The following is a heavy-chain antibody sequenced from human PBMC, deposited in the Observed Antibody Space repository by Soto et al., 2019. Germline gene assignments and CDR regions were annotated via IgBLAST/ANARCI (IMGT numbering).Heavy chain of an antibody. D-gene: IGHD2-15*01. CDR1: GFTFSSYA. J-gene: IGHJ4*02. Sequence: GESLKISCSASGFTFSSYAMHWVRQAPGKGLEYVSAISSNGGSTYYADSVKGRFTISRDNSKNTLYLQMSSLRAEDTAVYYCVKAGPNIVVVVAAFDYWGQGTLVTVSS. CDR2: ISSNGGST. V-gene: IGHV3-64D*08. CDR3: VKAGPNIVVVVAAFDY.